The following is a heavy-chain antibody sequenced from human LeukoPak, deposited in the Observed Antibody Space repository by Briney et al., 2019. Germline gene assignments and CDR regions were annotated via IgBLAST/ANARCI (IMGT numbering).Heavy chain of an antibody. Sequence: PSETLSLTCTVSGGSISSYYWSWIRQPPGKGLEWVGYIYYSGSTNYNPSLKSRVTTTVDTSKNHCSLKLRSVTAADTAVYYCARFGGAVTGTPFDYWGQGTLVTVSS. J-gene: IGHJ4*02. CDR3: ARFGGAVTGTPFDY. V-gene: IGHV4-59*01. CDR1: GGSISSYY. D-gene: IGHD6-19*01. CDR2: IYYSGST.